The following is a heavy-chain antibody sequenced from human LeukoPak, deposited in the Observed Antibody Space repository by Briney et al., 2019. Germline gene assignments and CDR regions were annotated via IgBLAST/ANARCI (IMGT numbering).Heavy chain of an antibody. J-gene: IGHJ4*02. V-gene: IGHV3-30-3*01. CDR2: ISYDGSNT. Sequence: GGSLRLSCAASGFTFSGYVMHWVRQALGKGLEWVAIISYDGSNTDYADSVKGRFTISRDNSKNTLNLQMNSLRAEDTAVYYCARDNPSCSSTTCPLDYWGQGTLVTVSS. D-gene: IGHD2-2*01. CDR3: ARDNPSCSSTTCPLDY. CDR1: GFTFSGYV.